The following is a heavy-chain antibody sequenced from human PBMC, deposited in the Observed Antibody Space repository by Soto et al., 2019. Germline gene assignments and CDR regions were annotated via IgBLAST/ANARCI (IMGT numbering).Heavy chain of an antibody. D-gene: IGHD6-19*01. CDR3: AQVISTIGSKQWLAQTKHQALDY. J-gene: IGHJ4*02. V-gene: IGHV1-2*02. CDR1: GYNFNGYY. CDR2: MNPNTGGA. Sequence: QVNLVQSGAEVKKPGASVKVSCKASGYNFNGYYIHWVRQAPGQGLEWMGWMNPNTGGANYAQKFQGKVIMTTDTSISTAYLELRSLTSDDTAVYYCAQVISTIGSKQWLAQTKHQALDYWGQGTLVTVSS.